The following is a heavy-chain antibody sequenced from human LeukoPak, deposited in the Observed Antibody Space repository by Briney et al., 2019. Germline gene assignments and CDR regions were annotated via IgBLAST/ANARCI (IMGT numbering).Heavy chain of an antibody. Sequence: GASVKVSCKASGYTFTGYYMHWVRQAPGKGLEWVSSVSASGGSTYYGDAVKGRFTISRDNSKNTLYLQMNSLRAEDTAVYYCARGYGSGSYYHYWGQGTLVTVSS. J-gene: IGHJ4*02. CDR3: ARGYGSGSYYHY. V-gene: IGHV3-23*01. D-gene: IGHD3-10*01. CDR2: VSASGGST. CDR1: GYTFTGYY.